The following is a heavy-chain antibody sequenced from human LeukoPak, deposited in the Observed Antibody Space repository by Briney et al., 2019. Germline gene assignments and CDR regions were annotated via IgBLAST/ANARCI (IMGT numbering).Heavy chain of an antibody. D-gene: IGHD1-26*01. J-gene: IGHJ5*02. V-gene: IGHV3-43*02. CDR3: VRESERSGWFDH. CDR1: GLITDDYA. CDR2: ISGDGGST. Sequence: PGGSLRLSCAAPGLITDDYAIHWVRQAPGKGLEWVSLISGDGGSTFYADSVRGRFTISRDNSKNSLSLQMSSLRSEDTALYFCVRESERSGWFDHWDQGTLVTVSS.